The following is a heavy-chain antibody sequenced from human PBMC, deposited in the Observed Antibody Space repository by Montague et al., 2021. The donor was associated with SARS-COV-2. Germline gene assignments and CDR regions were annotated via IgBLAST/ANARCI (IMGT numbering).Heavy chain of an antibody. CDR1: GFTFSSHE. V-gene: IGHV3-48*03. CDR2: ISSSGSTI. D-gene: IGHD3-16*01. J-gene: IGHJ4*02. Sequence: SLRLSCAASGFTFSSHEMNWVRQAPGKGLEWVSYISSSGSTIYYADSVKGRFTISRDNAKNSLYLQMNSLRAEDTAVYYCARAVPYVFRPLKYFDYWGQGTLVTVSS. CDR3: ARAVPYVFRPLKYFDY.